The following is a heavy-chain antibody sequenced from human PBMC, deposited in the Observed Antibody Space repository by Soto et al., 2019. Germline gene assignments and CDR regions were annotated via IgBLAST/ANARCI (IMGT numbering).Heavy chain of an antibody. CDR3: ARGRGTYYYDSSGYFDAFDI. CDR1: GGTFSSYA. V-gene: IGHV1-69*13. CDR2: IIPIFGTA. J-gene: IGHJ3*02. D-gene: IGHD3-22*01. Sequence: SVKVSCKASGGTFSSYAISWVRQATGQGLEWMGGIIPIFGTANYAQKFQGRVTITADESTSTAYMELSSLRSEDTAVYYCARGRGTYYYDSSGYFDAFDIWGQGTMVTVS.